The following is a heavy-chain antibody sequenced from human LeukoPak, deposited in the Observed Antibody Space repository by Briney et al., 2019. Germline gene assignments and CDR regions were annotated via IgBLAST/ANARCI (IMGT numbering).Heavy chain of an antibody. CDR2: ISGSGGST. CDR3: AKPYYYGSGSSHRPYYFDY. V-gene: IGHV3-23*01. Sequence: GGSLRLSCAASGFTFSSYAMSWVRQAPGKGLEWVSAISGSGGSTYYADSVKGRFTISRDNSKNTLYLQMNSLRAEDTAVYYCAKPYYYGSGSSHRPYYFDYWGQGTLVTVSS. D-gene: IGHD3-10*01. J-gene: IGHJ4*02. CDR1: GFTFSSYA.